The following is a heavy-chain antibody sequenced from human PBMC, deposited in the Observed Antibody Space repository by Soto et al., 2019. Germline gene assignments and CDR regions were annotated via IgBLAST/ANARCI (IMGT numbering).Heavy chain of an antibody. D-gene: IGHD3-9*01. Sequence: ASVKVSCKASGYTFTSYGINWVRQATGQGLEWMGWMNPNSGNTGYAQKFQGRVTMTRNTSISTAYTELSSLRSEDTAVYYCARGEPYDILTGYSDYWGQGTLVTVSS. J-gene: IGHJ4*02. V-gene: IGHV1-8*01. CDR2: MNPNSGNT. CDR3: ARGEPYDILTGYSDY. CDR1: GYTFTSYG.